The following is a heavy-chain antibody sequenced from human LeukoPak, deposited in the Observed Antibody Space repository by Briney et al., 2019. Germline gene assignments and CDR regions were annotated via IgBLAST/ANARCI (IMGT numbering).Heavy chain of an antibody. CDR3: ARDTAMGNFDY. CDR2: IYYSGST. J-gene: IGHJ4*02. Sequence: PSETLSLTCTVSGGSISSYYWSWIRQPPGKGLEWIGYIYYSGSTNYNPSLKNRVTISVDTSKNQFSLKLSSVTAADTAVYYCARDTAMGNFDYWGQGTLVTVSS. D-gene: IGHD5-18*01. V-gene: IGHV4-59*01. CDR1: GGSISSYY.